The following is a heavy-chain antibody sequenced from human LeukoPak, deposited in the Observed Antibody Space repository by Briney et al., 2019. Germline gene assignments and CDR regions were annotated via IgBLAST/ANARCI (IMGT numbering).Heavy chain of an antibody. CDR1: GFTVSTNY. Sequence: GGSLRLSCAASGFTVSTNYMSWVRQAPGKGLEWVSVIYSGGSTDYADSVKGRFTISRDNSKNTLYLQMNSLRAEDTAVYYCWEVDRANPPPWFFDLWGRGTLVTVSS. CDR2: IYSGGST. V-gene: IGHV3-53*01. D-gene: IGHD4/OR15-4a*01. CDR3: WEVDRANPPPWFFDL. J-gene: IGHJ2*01.